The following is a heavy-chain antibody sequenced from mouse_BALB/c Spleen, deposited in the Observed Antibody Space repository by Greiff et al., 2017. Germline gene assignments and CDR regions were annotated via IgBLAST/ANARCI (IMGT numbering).Heavy chain of an antibody. CDR1: GFSLTSYG. CDR2: IWAGGST. V-gene: IGHV2-9*02. CDR3: TREGDHYYGSSPLAY. J-gene: IGHJ3*01. Sequence: VQLVESGPGLVAPSQSLSLTCTVSGFSLTSYGVHWVRQPPGKGLEWLGVIWAGGSTNYNSAHMSRLSIGKDNSKSQVFLKMNSLQTDDTAMYYCTREGDHYYGSSPLAYWGQGTLVTVSA. D-gene: IGHD1-1*01.